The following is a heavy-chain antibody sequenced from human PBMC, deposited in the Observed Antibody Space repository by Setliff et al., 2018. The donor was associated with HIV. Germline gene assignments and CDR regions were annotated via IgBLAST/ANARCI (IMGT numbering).Heavy chain of an antibody. CDR3: TRSTTAD. Sequence: ASVKVSCKASGYTFTDYYIHWVRQAPGHGLEWVGRINPKSGVTSYAQNFRARVTMTRDTSSTTAYMELSTLRSDDTALYYCTRSTTADWGQGTMVTVSS. CDR1: GYTFTDYY. V-gene: IGHV1-2*06. J-gene: IGHJ4*02. CDR2: INPKSGVT. D-gene: IGHD4-17*01.